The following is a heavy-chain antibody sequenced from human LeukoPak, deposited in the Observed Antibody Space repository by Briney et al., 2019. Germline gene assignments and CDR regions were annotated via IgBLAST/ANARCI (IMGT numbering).Heavy chain of an antibody. CDR2: TGSTGVST. J-gene: IGHJ4*02. Sequence: PGGSLRLSCAASGFTFSSYAMNWVRQAPGKGLEWVSGTGSTGVSTFYAVSVKGRFTVSRDNSKNTLSLQMNSLRAEDTAVYYCAKDPGVVPAHYFDYWGQGTLVTVSS. CDR3: AKDPGVVPAHYFDY. CDR1: GFTFSSYA. D-gene: IGHD2-2*01. V-gene: IGHV3-23*01.